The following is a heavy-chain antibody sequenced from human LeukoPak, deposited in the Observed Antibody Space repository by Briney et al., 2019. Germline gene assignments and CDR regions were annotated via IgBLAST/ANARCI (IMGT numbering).Heavy chain of an antibody. V-gene: IGHV1-18*01. CDR2: ISAYNGNT. J-gene: IGHJ6*04. CDR1: GYTFTSYG. D-gene: IGHD2-15*01. CDR3: ASTNSGVYPGAYYYGMEV. Sequence: GASVKVSCKASGYTFTSYGISWVRQAPGQGLEWMGWISAYNGNTNYAQKLQGRVTMTTDTSTSTAYMELRSLRSDDTAVYYCASTNSGVYPGAYYYGMEVGAKGTTGPV.